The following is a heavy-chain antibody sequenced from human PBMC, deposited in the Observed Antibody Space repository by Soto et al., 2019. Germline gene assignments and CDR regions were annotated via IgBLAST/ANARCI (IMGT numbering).Heavy chain of an antibody. J-gene: IGHJ6*02. CDR3: ARMKVDSYQFYYAMDV. Sequence: QVTLKESGPALVKPTETLTLTCTVSGFSLTTGKMGVSWIRQPPGKALEWLAHIFSDNERSYSTSLQGRLTISKDTSGSQVVLSMTNVDPVDTAIYYCARMKVDSYQFYYAMDVWGQGTTVTVSS. CDR1: GFSLTTGKMG. D-gene: IGHD3-9*01. V-gene: IGHV2-26*01. CDR2: IFSDNER.